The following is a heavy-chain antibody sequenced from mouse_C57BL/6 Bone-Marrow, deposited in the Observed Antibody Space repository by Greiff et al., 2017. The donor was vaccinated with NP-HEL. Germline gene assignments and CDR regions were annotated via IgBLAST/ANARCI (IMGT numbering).Heavy chain of an antibody. D-gene: IGHD1-1*01. CDR3: AGRDYYGSSLDY. CDR1: GFTFSSYG. Sequence: EVMLVESGGDLVKPGGSLKLSCAASGFTFSSYGMSWVRQTPDKRLEWVATISSGGSYTYYPDSVKGRFTISRDNAKNTLYLQMSSLKSEDTAMYYCAGRDYYGSSLDYGGQGNALTVSS. CDR2: ISSGGSYT. J-gene: IGHJ2*01. V-gene: IGHV5-6*02.